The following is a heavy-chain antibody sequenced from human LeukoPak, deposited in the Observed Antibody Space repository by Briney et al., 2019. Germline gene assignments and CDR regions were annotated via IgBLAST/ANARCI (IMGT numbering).Heavy chain of an antibody. CDR3: ARDPSPYDYGSGSLDY. CDR1: GFTFSNYG. D-gene: IGHD3-10*01. V-gene: IGHV3-30*03. J-gene: IGHJ4*02. Sequence: PGGSLRLSCAASGFTFSNYGMHWVRQAPGKGLEWVAVISYDGSNKYYADSVKGRFTISRDNSKNTLYLQMNSLRAEDTAVYYCARDPSPYDYGSGSLDYWGQGTLVTVSS. CDR2: ISYDGSNK.